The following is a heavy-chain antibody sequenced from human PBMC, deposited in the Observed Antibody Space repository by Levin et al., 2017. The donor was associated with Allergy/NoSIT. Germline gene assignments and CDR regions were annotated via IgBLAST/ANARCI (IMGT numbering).Heavy chain of an antibody. CDR3: ARGRVPNDY. V-gene: IGHV3-11*05. CDR2: ISRGNSYT. CDR1: GFIVRDSY. D-gene: IGHD3-10*01. J-gene: IGHJ4*02. Sequence: LSLPCAASGFIVRDSYMSWIRQAPGKGLEWVSYISRGNSYTNYLDSVNGRFPISRDNAKNSLYLQMNSLRAEDTAIYYCARGRVPNDYWGQGTLVTVSS.